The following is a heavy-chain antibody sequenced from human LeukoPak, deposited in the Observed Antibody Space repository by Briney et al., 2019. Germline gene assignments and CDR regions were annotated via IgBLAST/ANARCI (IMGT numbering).Heavy chain of an antibody. CDR1: GFTVSSNY. Sequence: GGSLRLSCAVSGFTVSSNYMSWVRQAPGKELEWVSVIYSGGNTYYADSVKGRFTISRDNSNNTLYLQMNNLRPEDTAMYYCARDETHTGYFDYWGQGTLVTVSS. CDR2: IYSGGNT. CDR3: ARDETHTGYFDY. V-gene: IGHV3-66*02. J-gene: IGHJ4*02.